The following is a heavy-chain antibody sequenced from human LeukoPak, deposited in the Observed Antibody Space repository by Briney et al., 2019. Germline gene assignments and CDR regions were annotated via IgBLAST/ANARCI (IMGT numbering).Heavy chain of an antibody. CDR1: GFTFSSYA. V-gene: IGHV3-23*01. CDR3: AKDSNRYYDFWSGYYFDY. CDR2: ISGSGGST. D-gene: IGHD3-3*01. Sequence: GGSLRLSCAASGFTFSSYAMSWVRQAPGKGLEWVSAISGSGGSTYYADSVKGRFTISRDNSKNTLYLQMDSLRAEDTAVYYCAKDSNRYYDFWSGYYFDYWGQGTLVTVSS. J-gene: IGHJ4*02.